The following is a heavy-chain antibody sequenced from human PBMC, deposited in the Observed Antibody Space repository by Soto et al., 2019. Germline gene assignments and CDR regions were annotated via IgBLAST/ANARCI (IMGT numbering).Heavy chain of an antibody. Sequence: GGSLRLSCAASGFTFDDYTMHWVRQFPGKGLEWVSTFGSAGDIYYSDSVKGRFTISRDNARNSLYLQMNSLRAADTAVYYCARGGPNWDYYFYGMDVWGQGTTVT. CDR1: GFTFDDYT. V-gene: IGHV3-13*01. J-gene: IGHJ6*02. D-gene: IGHD3-16*01. CDR3: ARGGPNWDYYFYGMDV. CDR2: FGSAGDI.